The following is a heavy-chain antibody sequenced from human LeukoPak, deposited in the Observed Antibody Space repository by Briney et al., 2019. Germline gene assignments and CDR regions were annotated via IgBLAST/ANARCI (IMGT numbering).Heavy chain of an antibody. D-gene: IGHD6-13*01. CDR3: AKDLLRPGYSSSWYVMDV. CDR1: GFTFDDYA. J-gene: IGHJ6*04. V-gene: IGHV3-9*01. CDR2: ISWNSGSI. Sequence: GGSLRLSCAASGFTFDDYAMHWVRHAPGECLEWVSGISWNSGSIGYADSVKGRFTISRDNAKNYLYMQMNSLRAEDTALYYCAKDLLRPGYSSSWYVMDVWGKGTTVTVSS.